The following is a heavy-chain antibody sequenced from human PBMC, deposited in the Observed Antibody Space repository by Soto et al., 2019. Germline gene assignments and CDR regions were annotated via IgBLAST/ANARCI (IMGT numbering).Heavy chain of an antibody. V-gene: IGHV5-51*01. CDR3: ARLAPRFYYYYYVMDV. CDR2: IYPGDSDT. J-gene: IGHJ6*02. Sequence: GESLKISCKGSGYSFTSYWIGWVRQMPGKGLEWMGIIYPGDSDTRYSPSFQGQVTISADKSISTAYLQWSSLEASDTAMYYCARLAPRFYYYYYVMDVWGQGTTVTVS. CDR1: GYSFTSYW.